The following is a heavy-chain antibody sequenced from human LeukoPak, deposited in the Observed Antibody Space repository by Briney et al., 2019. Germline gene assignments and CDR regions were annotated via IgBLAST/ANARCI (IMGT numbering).Heavy chain of an antibody. V-gene: IGHV4-61*02. J-gene: IGHJ4*02. CDR2: IYTSGST. D-gene: IGHD3-9*01. CDR1: GGSISSGSYY. Sequence: SETLSLTCTVSGGSISSGSYYWSWIRQPAGKGLEWIVRIYTSGSTNYNPSLKSRVTISVDTSKNQFSLKLSSVTAADTAVYYCASSHLSSYDILTGYYTVDYWGQGTLVTVSS. CDR3: ASSHLSSYDILTGYYTVDY.